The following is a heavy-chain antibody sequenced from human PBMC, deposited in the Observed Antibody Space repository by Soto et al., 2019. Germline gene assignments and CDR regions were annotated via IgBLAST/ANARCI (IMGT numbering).Heavy chain of an antibody. Sequence: QVQLQESGPGLVKPSQTLSLTCTVSGGSISSGGYYWSWIRQHPGKGLEWIGYIYYSGSTYYNPSLKSRVTISVDTSKNQFSLKLSSVTAADTAVYYCARAGYYDRSGWLRGLGAFDIWGQGTMVTVSS. CDR1: GGSISSGGYY. D-gene: IGHD3-22*01. J-gene: IGHJ3*02. V-gene: IGHV4-31*03. CDR3: ARAGYYDRSGWLRGLGAFDI. CDR2: IYYSGST.